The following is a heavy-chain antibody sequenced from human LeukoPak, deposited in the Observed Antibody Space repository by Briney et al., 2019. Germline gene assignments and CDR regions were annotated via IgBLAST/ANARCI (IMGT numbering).Heavy chain of an antibody. Sequence: GGSLRLSCVASGFSFKKYWMSWVRQAPGKGLEWVANIKQDGKSGSDKYYVDSVKGRFTISRDNAKNSLYLQMNSLRAEDTAVYYCTRGGSYYDILTDYHHYYYYYMDVWGKGTTVTVSS. J-gene: IGHJ6*03. CDR1: GFSFKKYW. CDR2: IKQDGKSGSDK. CDR3: TRGGSYYDILTDYHHYYYYYMDV. D-gene: IGHD3-9*01. V-gene: IGHV3-7*01.